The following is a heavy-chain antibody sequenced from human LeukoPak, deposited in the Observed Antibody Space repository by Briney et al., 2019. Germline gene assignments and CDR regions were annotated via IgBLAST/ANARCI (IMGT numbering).Heavy chain of an antibody. CDR3: GNYMVATVY. D-gene: IGHD2-15*01. V-gene: IGHV3-64D*06. CDR1: GFTFSSYA. Sequence: GGALRLSCLASGFTFSSYAMHWVRPAPGKGLEYVSAISSNGGSTYYADSVKGRFTISRDNSKNTLYLQISSLRAEDTAVYYCGNYMVATVYWGQGTLVTVSS. J-gene: IGHJ4*02. CDR2: ISSNGGST.